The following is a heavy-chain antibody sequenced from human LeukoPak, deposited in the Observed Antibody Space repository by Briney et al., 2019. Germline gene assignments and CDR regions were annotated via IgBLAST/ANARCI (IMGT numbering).Heavy chain of an antibody. D-gene: IGHD2-2*01. CDR3: AKSLESTNYYYHMDV. CDR1: GFTFSSYG. Sequence: GGSLRLSCAASGFTFSSYGMSWVRQAPGKGLEWVSIIYSGGDTYYADSVKGRFTISRDNSKNTLYLQTNSLRAEDTAVYYCAKSLESTNYYYHMDVWGKGTTVTISS. CDR2: IYSGGDT. V-gene: IGHV3-23*03. J-gene: IGHJ6*03.